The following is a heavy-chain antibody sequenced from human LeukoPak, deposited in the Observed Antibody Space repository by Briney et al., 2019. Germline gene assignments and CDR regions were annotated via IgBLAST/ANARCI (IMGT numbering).Heavy chain of an antibody. CDR3: ARLTPTTLSLYYYYMDV. CDR1: GGSISSSNW. CDR2: IFHTGTT. V-gene: IGHV4-4*02. Sequence: SETLSLTCAVSGGSISSSNWWSWVRQPPGKGLEWIGRIFHTGTTDYKTSLKGRVTISVDKSKNQFSLKLMSVTAADTAVYYCARLTPTTLSLYYYYMDVWGKGTTVTVSS. J-gene: IGHJ6*03. D-gene: IGHD2/OR15-2a*01.